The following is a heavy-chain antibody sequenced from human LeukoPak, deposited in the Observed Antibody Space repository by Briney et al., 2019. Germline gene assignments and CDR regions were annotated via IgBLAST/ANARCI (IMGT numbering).Heavy chain of an antibody. D-gene: IGHD4-17*01. CDR2: MNPNSGNT. V-gene: IGHV1-8*01. J-gene: IGHJ4*02. Sequence: ASVTVSCKASGYTFTSYDINWVRQAPGQGLEWMGWMNPNSGNTGYAQKFQGRVTMTRNTSISTAYMELSSLRSEDTAVYYCARGHTLRPTDWDYWGQGTLVTVSS. CDR3: ARGHTLRPTDWDY. CDR1: GYTFTSYD.